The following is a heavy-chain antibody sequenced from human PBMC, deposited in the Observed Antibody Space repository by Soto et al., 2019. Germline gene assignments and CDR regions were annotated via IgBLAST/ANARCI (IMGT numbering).Heavy chain of an antibody. CDR3: ARGGGCLEWLLAYDYYYYMDV. J-gene: IGHJ6*03. D-gene: IGHD3-3*01. V-gene: IGHV3-74*01. CDR1: GFTFSSYW. Sequence: EVQLVESGGGLVQPGGSLRLSCAASGFTFSSYWMPWVRQAPGKGLVWVSRINSDGSSTSYADSVKGRFTISRDNAKNTLDLQRNSLRAEDTAGDYWARGGGCLEWLLAYDYYYYMDVWGKGTTVTVSS. CDR2: INSDGSST.